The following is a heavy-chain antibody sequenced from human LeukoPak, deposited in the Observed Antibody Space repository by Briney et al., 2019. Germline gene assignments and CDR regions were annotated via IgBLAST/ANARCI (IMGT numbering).Heavy chain of an antibody. CDR1: GGTFGSYA. Sequence: SVKVSCKASGGTFGSYAISWVRQAPGQGLEWMGGIIPIFGTANYAQKFQGRVTITADESTSTAYMELSSLRSEDTAVYYCARAFESYYYDSSGYYFDYWGQGTLVTVSS. D-gene: IGHD3-22*01. V-gene: IGHV1-69*01. J-gene: IGHJ4*02. CDR2: IIPIFGTA. CDR3: ARAFESYYYDSSGYYFDY.